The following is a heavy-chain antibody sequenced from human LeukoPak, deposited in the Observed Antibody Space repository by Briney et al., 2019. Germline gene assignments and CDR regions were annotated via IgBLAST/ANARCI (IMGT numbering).Heavy chain of an antibody. CDR3: ARGSRTYDILTGYPPLDY. CDR2: IYYSGST. CDR1: GGSISSSSYY. Sequence: SETLSLTCTVSGGSISSSSYYWGWIRQPPGKGLEWIGYIYYSGSTYYNPSLKSRVTISVDTSKNQFSLKLSSVTAADTAVYYCARGSRTYDILTGYPPLDYWGQGTLVTVSS. D-gene: IGHD3-9*01. J-gene: IGHJ4*02. V-gene: IGHV4-31*03.